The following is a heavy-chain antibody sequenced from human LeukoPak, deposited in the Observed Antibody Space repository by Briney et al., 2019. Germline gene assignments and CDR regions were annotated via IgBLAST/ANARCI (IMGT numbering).Heavy chain of an antibody. J-gene: IGHJ4*02. Sequence: GGSLRLSCAASGFTFSDYYMSWIRQAPGKGLEWVSYISSSGSTIYYADSVKGRSTISRDNAKNSLYLQMGSLRAEDMAVYYCASSTAMAEYWGQGTLVTVSS. V-gene: IGHV3-11*04. CDR1: GFTFSDYY. CDR3: ASSTAMAEY. D-gene: IGHD5-18*01. CDR2: ISSSGSTI.